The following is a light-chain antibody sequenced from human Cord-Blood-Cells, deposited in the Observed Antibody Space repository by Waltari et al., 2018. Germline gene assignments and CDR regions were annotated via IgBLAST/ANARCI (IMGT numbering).Light chain of an antibody. CDR2: GAS. J-gene: IGKJ3*01. Sequence: EIVLTQSPGPLSLFPGERATLSCRASQSVSSSYLAWYQQKPGQAPRLLIYGASSRATGIPDRFSGSGSGTDFTLTISRLEPEDFAVYYCQQYGSSLFTFGPGTKVDIK. V-gene: IGKV3-20*01. CDR3: QQYGSSLFT. CDR1: QSVSSSY.